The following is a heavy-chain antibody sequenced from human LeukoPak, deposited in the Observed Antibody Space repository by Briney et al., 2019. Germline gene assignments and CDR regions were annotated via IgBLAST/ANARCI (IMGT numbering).Heavy chain of an antibody. Sequence: GGSLRLSCVASGFMFGDYWMRWVRQAPGKGLGWVASINQNEVVKYYVDSVKGRFTISRDNAKTSLFLQMNSLRIDDTAMYYCTRTVNAASDFWGQGTLVTVSS. J-gene: IGHJ4*02. CDR2: INQNEVVK. V-gene: IGHV3-7*03. D-gene: IGHD2-15*01. CDR1: GFMFGDYW. CDR3: TRTVNAASDF.